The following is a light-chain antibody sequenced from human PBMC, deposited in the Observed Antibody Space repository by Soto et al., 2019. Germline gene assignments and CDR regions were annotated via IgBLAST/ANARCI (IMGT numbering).Light chain of an antibody. CDR3: CSYAGSSTFPYV. CDR1: SSDVGSYNL. J-gene: IGLJ1*01. V-gene: IGLV2-23*02. Sequence: QSVLTQPASVSGSPGQPITISCTGPSSDVGSYNLVSWYQQHPGKAPKLMIYEVSKRPSGVSNRFSGSKSGNTASLTISGLQADDEADYYCCSYAGSSTFPYVFGTGTKVTVL. CDR2: EVS.